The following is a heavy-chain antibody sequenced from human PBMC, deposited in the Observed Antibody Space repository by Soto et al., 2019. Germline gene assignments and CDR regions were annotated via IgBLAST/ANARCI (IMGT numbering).Heavy chain of an antibody. J-gene: IGHJ4*02. CDR1: GGSVSSSSYY. CDR2: IYYTGGT. CDR3: ASPRQGNYDFLSGYYALDY. V-gene: IGHV4-39*01. Sequence: SETLSLTCTVSGGSVSSSSYYLVLIRDPRGEVLEWIGSIYYTGGTYSTYYNPSLKSRVTISVDTSKSQFSLNLGSVTAADTAVYYCASPRQGNYDFLSGYYALDYWGQGTLVTVSS. D-gene: IGHD3-3*01.